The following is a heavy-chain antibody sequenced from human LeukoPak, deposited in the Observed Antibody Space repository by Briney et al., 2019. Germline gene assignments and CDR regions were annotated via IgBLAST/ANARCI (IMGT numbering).Heavy chain of an antibody. V-gene: IGHV3-7*03. CDR3: ARGQTTVTN. Sequence: GGSLRLSCAASGFTFSSYWMSWVRQAPGKGLEWVANIKQDGSEKYYVDSVKGRFTISRDNAKNALYLQRSSLRAEDTAVYFCARGQTTVTNWGQGTLVTVSS. CDR1: GFTFSSYW. CDR2: IKQDGSEK. D-gene: IGHD4-17*01. J-gene: IGHJ4*02.